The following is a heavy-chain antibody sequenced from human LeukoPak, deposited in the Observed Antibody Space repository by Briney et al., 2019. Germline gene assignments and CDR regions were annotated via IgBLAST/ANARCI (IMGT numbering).Heavy chain of an antibody. CDR2: VSSSSSRI. CDR1: GFTFSSYS. CDR3: AKDHLEMITFGGVLATGPDY. V-gene: IGHV3-21*05. D-gene: IGHD3-16*02. Sequence: GGSLRLSCAASGFTFSSYSMNWVRQAPGKGLEWVSYVSSSSSRIYYADSVKGRFTISRDKSKNTLYLQMNSLRAEDTAVYYCAKDHLEMITFGGVLATGPDYWGQGTLVTVSS. J-gene: IGHJ4*02.